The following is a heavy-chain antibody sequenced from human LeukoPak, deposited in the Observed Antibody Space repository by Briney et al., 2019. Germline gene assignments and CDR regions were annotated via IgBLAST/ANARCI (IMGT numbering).Heavy chain of an antibody. CDR2: INPNSGGT. J-gene: IGHJ4*02. Sequence: GASVKVSCKASGYTFTGYYMHWVRQAPGQGLEWMGWINPNSGGTNYAQKFQGRVTMTRDTSISTAYMELSRPRSDDTAVYYCARVVKSPGYSSSWYSYWGRGTLVTVSS. CDR3: ARVVKSPGYSSSWYSY. V-gene: IGHV1-2*02. D-gene: IGHD6-13*01. CDR1: GYTFTGYY.